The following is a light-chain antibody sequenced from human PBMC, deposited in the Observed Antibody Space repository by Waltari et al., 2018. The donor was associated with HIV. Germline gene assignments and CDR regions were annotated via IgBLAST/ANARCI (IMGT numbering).Light chain of an antibody. CDR2: STN. Sequence: QAVVTQEPSFSVSPGGTVTLTFGLSSGSVPTSYYPSWYQQTPGPAPRTLIYSTNSRSSGVPDRFSGSILGNQAALTITGAQADDESDYYCVLYMGSGIWVFGGGTKVTVL. CDR1: SGSVPTSYY. CDR3: VLYMGSGIWV. V-gene: IGLV8-61*01. J-gene: IGLJ3*02.